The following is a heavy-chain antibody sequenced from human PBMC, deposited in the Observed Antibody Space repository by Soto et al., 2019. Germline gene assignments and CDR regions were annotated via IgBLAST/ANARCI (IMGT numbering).Heavy chain of an antibody. D-gene: IGHD2-2*01. J-gene: IGHJ4*02. CDR3: ARYCSSTSCYAGSFDY. CDR2: IYHSGST. Sequence: SKTLSLTCAVSGGSISSGGYSWSWIRQPPGKGLEWIGYIYHSGSTYYNPSLKSRVTISVDRSKNQFSLKLSSVTAADTAVYYCARYCSSTSCYAGSFDYWGQGTLVTVSS. V-gene: IGHV4-30-2*01. CDR1: GGSISSGGYS.